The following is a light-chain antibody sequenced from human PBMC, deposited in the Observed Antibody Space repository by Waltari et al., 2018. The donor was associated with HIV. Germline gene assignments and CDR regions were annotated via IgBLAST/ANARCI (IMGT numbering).Light chain of an antibody. V-gene: IGKV2D-29*02. CDR2: EVS. Sequence: DIVMTQTPPSLSVTPGQPASFSCNSSQSLKHTDGKTYLYWYVQRPGQSPQVLIYEVSNRYAGVPDRFSGSGSGTHFTLKIARVEADDVGAYYCMQSLHLLYTFGQGTKLKIK. CDR1: QSLKHTDGKTY. J-gene: IGKJ2*01. CDR3: MQSLHLLYT.